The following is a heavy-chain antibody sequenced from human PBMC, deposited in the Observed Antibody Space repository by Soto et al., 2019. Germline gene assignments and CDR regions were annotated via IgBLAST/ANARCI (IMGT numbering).Heavy chain of an antibody. J-gene: IGHJ6*02. Sequence: KPSETLSLTCTVSGGSISSYYWSWIRQPPGKGLEWIGYIYYSGSTNYNPSLKSRVTISVDTSKNQFSLKLSSVTAADTAAYYCARLTSGLYYDFWSGYGYYGMDVWGQGTTVTVSS. CDR1: GGSISSYY. CDR3: ARLTSGLYYDFWSGYGYYGMDV. CDR2: IYYSGST. D-gene: IGHD3-3*01. V-gene: IGHV4-59*01.